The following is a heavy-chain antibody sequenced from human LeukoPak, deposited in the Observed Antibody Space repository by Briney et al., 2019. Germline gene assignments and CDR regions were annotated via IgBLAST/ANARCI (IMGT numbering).Heavy chain of an antibody. CDR3: AKEKGSGWYYYYYGMDV. CDR2: ISGSGGST. D-gene: IGHD6-19*01. CDR1: GFTFSSYA. V-gene: IGHV3-23*01. Sequence: GGSLRLSCAASGFTFSSYAMSWVRQAPGKGLEWVSAISGSGGSTYYADSVKGRFTISRDNSKNTLYLQMNSLRAGDTAVYYCAKEKGSGWYYYYYGMDVWGQGTTVTVSS. J-gene: IGHJ6*02.